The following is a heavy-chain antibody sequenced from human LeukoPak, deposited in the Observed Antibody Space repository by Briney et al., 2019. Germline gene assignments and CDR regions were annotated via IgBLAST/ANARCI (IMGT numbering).Heavy chain of an antibody. Sequence: PGGSLRLSCTASGFTFSGYAMNWVRQAPGKGPEWLSYISSSSNTIYYADSVKGRFTISRDNAKNSLYLQMNSLRAEDTAVYYCAREGSDLWSGYSKGYFDCWGQGTLVTVSP. V-gene: IGHV3-48*01. D-gene: IGHD3-3*01. CDR1: GFTFSGYA. CDR2: ISSSSNTI. J-gene: IGHJ4*02. CDR3: AREGSDLWSGYSKGYFDC.